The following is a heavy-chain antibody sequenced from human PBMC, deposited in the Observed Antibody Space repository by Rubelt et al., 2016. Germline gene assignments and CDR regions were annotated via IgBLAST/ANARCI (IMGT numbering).Heavy chain of an antibody. V-gene: IGHV3-13*01. CDR3: AKDDIVVVVAATFRFDP. J-gene: IGHJ5*02. Sequence: YYPGSVKGRFTISRENAKNSLYLQMNSLRAEDTAVYYCAKDDIVVVVAATFRFDPWGQGTLVTVSS. D-gene: IGHD2-15*01.